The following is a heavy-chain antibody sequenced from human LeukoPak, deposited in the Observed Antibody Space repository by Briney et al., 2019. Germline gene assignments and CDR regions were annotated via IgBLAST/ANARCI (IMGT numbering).Heavy chain of an antibody. CDR3: ATSSWYRLAY. CDR1: GFTFSDSF. V-gene: IGHV3-72*01. Sequence: GESLKISCAASGFTFSDSFMSWVRQAPGKGLEWVGRSRNKADSYTAEYAASVKGRFTISRDESKNSLYLQISSLETEDAAVYYCATSSWYRLAYWGQGSLVTVSS. D-gene: IGHD6-13*01. CDR2: SRNKADSYTA. J-gene: IGHJ4*02.